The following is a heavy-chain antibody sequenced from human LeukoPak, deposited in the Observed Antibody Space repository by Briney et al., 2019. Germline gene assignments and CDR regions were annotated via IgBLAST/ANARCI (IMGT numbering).Heavy chain of an antibody. Sequence: GESLKISCKGSGYSFDSYWIGWVRQMPGKGLEWMGIIYPGDSDTRYSASFQGQVTMSADKSSSTAYLQWSSLKASDTATYYCAREGGRFFDPWGQGTLVTVSS. CDR2: IYPGDSDT. CDR3: AREGGRFFDP. D-gene: IGHD3-16*01. CDR1: GYSFDSYW. J-gene: IGHJ5*02. V-gene: IGHV5-51*01.